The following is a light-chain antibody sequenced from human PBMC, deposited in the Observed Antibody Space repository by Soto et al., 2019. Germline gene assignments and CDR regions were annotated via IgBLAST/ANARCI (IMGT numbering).Light chain of an antibody. CDR3: QQYISSPLT. Sequence: EIVMTQSPDTLSLSPGEGATLSCRASRSINSNYLAWYQQKPGQAPSLLTYGASRRATDVPDRFSASGSGTDFALTISRLEPEDVAVYYCQQYISSPLTFGGGTKV. V-gene: IGKV3-20*01. CDR1: RSINSNY. J-gene: IGKJ4*01. CDR2: GAS.